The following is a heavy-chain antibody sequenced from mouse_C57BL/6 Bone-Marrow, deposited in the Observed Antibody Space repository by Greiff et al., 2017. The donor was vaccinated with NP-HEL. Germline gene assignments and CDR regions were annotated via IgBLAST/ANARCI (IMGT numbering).Heavy chain of an antibody. V-gene: IGHV1-82*01. J-gene: IGHJ4*01. CDR2: IYPGDGDT. CDR3: ARVYYDYDDGDYAMDY. Sequence: QVQLQQSGPELVKPGASVKISCKASGYAFSSSWMNWVKQRPGQGLEWIGRIYPGDGDTNYNGKFKGKATLTADKSSSPAYMQLSSLTSEDSAVYFCARVYYDYDDGDYAMDYWGQGTSVTVSS. D-gene: IGHD2-4*01. CDR1: GYAFSSSW.